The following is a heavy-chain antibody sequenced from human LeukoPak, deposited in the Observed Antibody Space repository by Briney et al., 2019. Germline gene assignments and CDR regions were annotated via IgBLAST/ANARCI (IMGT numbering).Heavy chain of an antibody. D-gene: IGHD5-18*01. CDR2: INPSSCGT. CDR1: GYSFTGYY. CDR3: SRVGSDTAMASIDY. J-gene: IGHJ4*02. Sequence: SVKVSCKASGYSFTGYYMHWVGQAAGQGVNGMGWINPSSCGTNYAQMFQDRITMVRGTAIDPVFTELDMLGCDETAVFFFSRVGSDTAMASIDYWRQGTLVTVSS. V-gene: IGHV1-2*02.